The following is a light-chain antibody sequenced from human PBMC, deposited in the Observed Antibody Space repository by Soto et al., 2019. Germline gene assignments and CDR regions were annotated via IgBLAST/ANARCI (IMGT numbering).Light chain of an antibody. CDR1: SSNIGNNL. J-gene: IGLJ1*01. Sequence: QSVLTQPPSVSAAPGQKVTISCSGSSSNIGNNLVSWFQHLPGTAPKLLIYDVTERPSGVPDRFSGSKSGNSASLTISGLQAEDEADYYCCSYAGSYSYVFGSGTKLTVL. CDR3: CSYAGSYSYV. CDR2: DVT. V-gene: IGLV1-51*01.